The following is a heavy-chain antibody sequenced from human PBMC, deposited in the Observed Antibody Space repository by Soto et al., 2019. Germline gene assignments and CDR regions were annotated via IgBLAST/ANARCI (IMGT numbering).Heavy chain of an antibody. CDR1: GFTFSSYA. V-gene: IGHV3-64D*06. Sequence: GGSLRLSCSASGFTFSSYAMHWVRQAPGKGLEYVSAISSNGGSTYYADSVKGRFTISRDNSKNTLYLQMSSLRAEDTAVYYCVKDMTAALTGDAFDIWGQGTMVTVSS. CDR3: VKDMTAALTGDAFDI. CDR2: ISSNGGST. D-gene: IGHD7-27*01. J-gene: IGHJ3*02.